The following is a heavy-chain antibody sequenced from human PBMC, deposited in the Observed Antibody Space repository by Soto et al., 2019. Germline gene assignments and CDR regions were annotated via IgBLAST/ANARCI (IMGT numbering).Heavy chain of an antibody. J-gene: IGHJ4*02. D-gene: IGHD2-2*01. CDR1: GSTFSTYA. V-gene: IGHV3-23*01. CDR3: AKPNLYCSSTSCYDH. CDR2: ISGSGGST. Sequence: EVQLLESGGGLVEPGGSLRLSCAASGSTFSTYAMSWVRQAPGEGLEWVSVISGSGGSTYYADSVKGRFTISRDNSKNTLYLQMNSLRAEDTAIYYCAKPNLYCSSTSCYDHWGQGTLVTVSS.